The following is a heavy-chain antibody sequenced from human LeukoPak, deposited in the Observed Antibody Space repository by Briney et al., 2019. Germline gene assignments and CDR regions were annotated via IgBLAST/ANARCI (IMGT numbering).Heavy chain of an antibody. V-gene: IGHV3-9*01. J-gene: IGHJ3*02. CDR1: GFTFDDYA. CDR2: ISWNSGSI. CDR3: AKAFHDIVVVVAASEYDAFDI. Sequence: GGSLRLSCAASGFTFDDYAMHWVRQAPGKGLEWVSGISWNSGSIGYADSVKGRFTISRDNAKNSLYLQMNSLRAEDTALYYCAKAFHDIVVVVAASEYDAFDIWGQGTMVTVSS. D-gene: IGHD2-15*01.